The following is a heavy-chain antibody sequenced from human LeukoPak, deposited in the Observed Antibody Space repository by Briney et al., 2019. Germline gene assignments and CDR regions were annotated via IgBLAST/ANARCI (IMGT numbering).Heavy chain of an antibody. V-gene: IGHV3-7*01. J-gene: IGHJ4*02. D-gene: IGHD2-21*01. CDR1: GFIYSSFW. CDR2: IEPDGSGK. Sequence: GGSLRLSCAASGFIYSSFWMSWVRQAPGKGLEWVANIEPDGSGKNYVDSVRGRFTISRDNAKNSLYLQKNSVRVEDSAVYYCARSLWPEDYWGQGTLVTVSS. CDR3: ARSLWPEDY.